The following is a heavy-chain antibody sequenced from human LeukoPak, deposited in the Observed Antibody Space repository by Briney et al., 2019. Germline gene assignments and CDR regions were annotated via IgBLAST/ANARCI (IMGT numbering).Heavy chain of an antibody. CDR2: INHSGST. D-gene: IGHD3-22*01. CDR3: ARANYYDSSGYYAN. J-gene: IGHJ4*02. CDR1: GGSFSGYY. V-gene: IGHV4-34*01. Sequence: SETLSLTCAVYGGSFSGYYWSWIRQPPGKGLEWIGEINHSGSTNYNPSLTSRVTISVDTSKNQFSLKLSSVTAADTAVYYCARANYYDSSGYYANWGQGTLVTVSS.